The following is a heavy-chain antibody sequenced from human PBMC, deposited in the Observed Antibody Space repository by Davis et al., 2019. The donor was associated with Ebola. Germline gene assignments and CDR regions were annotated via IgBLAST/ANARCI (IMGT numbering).Heavy chain of an antibody. V-gene: IGHV3-21*01. CDR1: GFTFSSYS. CDR3: ARDCSGGSCYLHFQH. CDR2: ISSSSSYI. J-gene: IGHJ1*01. Sequence: PGGSLRLSCAASGFTFSSYSMNWVRQAPGKGLEWVSSISSSSSYIYYADSVKGRFTISRDNAKNSLYLQMNSLRAEDTAVYYCARDCSGGSCYLHFQHWGQGTLVTVSS. D-gene: IGHD2-15*01.